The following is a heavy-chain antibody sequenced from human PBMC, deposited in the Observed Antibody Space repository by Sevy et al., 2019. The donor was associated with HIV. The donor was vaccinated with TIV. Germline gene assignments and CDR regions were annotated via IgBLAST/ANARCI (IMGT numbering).Heavy chain of an antibody. Sequence: ASVTVSCKASGYTFTSYAMHWVRQAPGQRLAWMGWINAGNGNTKYSQKFQGRVTITRDTSASTAYMELSSLRSEDTAVYYCAGSSGYYASLDYWGQGTLVTVSS. D-gene: IGHD3-22*01. CDR1: GYTFTSYA. CDR2: INAGNGNT. V-gene: IGHV1-3*01. J-gene: IGHJ4*02. CDR3: AGSSGYYASLDY.